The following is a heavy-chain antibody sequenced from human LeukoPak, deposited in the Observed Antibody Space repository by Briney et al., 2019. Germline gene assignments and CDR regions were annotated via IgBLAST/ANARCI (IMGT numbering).Heavy chain of an antibody. D-gene: IGHD3-22*01. CDR1: GFTFTRFN. Sequence: PGGSLRLSCAACGFTFTRFNMNWVRQALGKGLELVSSITTSGTYIYYADSVKGRFTLSRDNAKNSLYLQMNSLRAEDTAVYYSARPFYYDNNGGEGMDVWGQGTTVTVSS. CDR2: ITTSGTYI. CDR3: ARPFYYDNNGGEGMDV. J-gene: IGHJ6*02. V-gene: IGHV3-21*06.